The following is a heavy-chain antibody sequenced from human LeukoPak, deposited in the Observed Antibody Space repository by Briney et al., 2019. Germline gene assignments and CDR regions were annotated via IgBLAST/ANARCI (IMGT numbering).Heavy chain of an antibody. CDR2: INHSGST. CDR1: GGSFSGYY. Sequence: KPSETLSLTCAVYGGSFSGYYWSWIRQPPGKGLEWIGEINHSGSTNYNPSLKSRVTISVDTSKNQFSLKLSSVTAADTAVYYCARGSEGSGGRGWFDPWGQGTLVTVSS. D-gene: IGHD3-10*01. J-gene: IGHJ5*02. CDR3: ARGSEGSGGRGWFDP. V-gene: IGHV4-34*01.